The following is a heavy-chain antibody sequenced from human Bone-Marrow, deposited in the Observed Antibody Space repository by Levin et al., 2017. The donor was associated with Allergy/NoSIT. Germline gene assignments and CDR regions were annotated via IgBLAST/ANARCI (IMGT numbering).Heavy chain of an antibody. CDR2: IYYTGST. CDR1: GGSISDYY. J-gene: IGHJ6*02. CDR3: VRYVNYYYEMDV. V-gene: IGHV4-59*01. Sequence: PSETLSLTCTVSGGSISDYYWNWIRQPPGKGLEWIGYIYYTGSTNYNPSLKSRVTISVDTSKNQFSLNLSSVTAADTAVYYCVRYVNYYYEMDVWGQGTTVTVSS. D-gene: IGHD3-16*01.